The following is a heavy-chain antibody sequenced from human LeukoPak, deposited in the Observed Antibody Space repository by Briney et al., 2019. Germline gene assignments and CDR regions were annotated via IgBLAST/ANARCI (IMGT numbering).Heavy chain of an antibody. CDR3: ARGYDILTGYSSFDY. V-gene: IGHV1-46*01. D-gene: IGHD3-9*01. J-gene: IGHJ4*02. CDR2: INPSGGST. Sequence: ASVKVSCKASGYTSTSYYMHWVRQAPGQGLEWMGIINPSGGSTSYAQKFQGRVTMTRDTSTSTVYMELSSLRSEDTAVYYCARGYDILTGYSSFDYWGQGTLVTVSS. CDR1: GYTSTSYY.